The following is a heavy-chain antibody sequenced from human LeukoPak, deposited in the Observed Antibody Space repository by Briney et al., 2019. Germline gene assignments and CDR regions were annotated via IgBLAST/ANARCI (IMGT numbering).Heavy chain of an antibody. CDR2: INSDGSST. CDR3: ARDQGSGSYYGPNDAFDI. D-gene: IGHD1-26*01. V-gene: IGHV3-74*01. CDR1: GFTFSSYW. J-gene: IGHJ3*02. Sequence: GGSLRLSCAASGFTFSSYWMHWVRQAPGKGLVWVSRINSDGSSTSYADSVKGRFTISRDNAKNSLYLQMNSLRAEDTAVYYCARDQGSGSYYGPNDAFDILGQGTMVTVSS.